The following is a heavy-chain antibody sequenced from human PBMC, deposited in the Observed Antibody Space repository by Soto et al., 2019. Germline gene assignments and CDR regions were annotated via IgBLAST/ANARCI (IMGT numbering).Heavy chain of an antibody. CDR1: GFTFRSYV. Sequence: QVQLVESGGGVVQPGTSLRVSCVGSGFTFRSYVMHWVRQAPGKGLEWVALTSYDGSDKYYDDSVRGRFTISRDNSRNTGDLQMDSLRLEDTALYYCARWGTTGGLDVWGQGNLVSVSS. D-gene: IGHD3-16*01. CDR3: ARWGTTGGLDV. J-gene: IGHJ1*01. V-gene: IGHV3-30*19. CDR2: TSYDGSDK.